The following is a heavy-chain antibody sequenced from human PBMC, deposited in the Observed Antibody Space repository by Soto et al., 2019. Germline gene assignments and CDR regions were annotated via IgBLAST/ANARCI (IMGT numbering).Heavy chain of an antibody. V-gene: IGHV1-8*01. Sequence: QVQLVQSGAELKKPGASVKVSCKASGYTFSNYDMNWVRQATGQGPEWIGWVNPNNGDTGYAQKFQGRVTLTTDISTAPAYMELTSLRSEDTAIYYCAKVSRKGSAIDFGYWGQGTLITVSS. D-gene: IGHD3-10*01. CDR2: VNPNNGDT. J-gene: IGHJ4*02. CDR1: GYTFSNYD. CDR3: AKVSRKGSAIDFGY.